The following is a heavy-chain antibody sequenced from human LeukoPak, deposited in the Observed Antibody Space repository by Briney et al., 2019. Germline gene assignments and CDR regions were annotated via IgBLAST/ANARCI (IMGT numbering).Heavy chain of an antibody. D-gene: IGHD6-13*01. CDR1: GFTFSSYA. CDR2: IRYDGSNK. Sequence: PGGSLRLSCAASGFTFSSYAMHWVRQAPGKGLEWVAFIRYDGSNKYYADSGKGRFTISRDNSKNTLYLQLNSLRAEDTAVYYCATEVAAGGPQDDWGQGTLVTVST. CDR3: ATEVAAGGPQDD. J-gene: IGHJ4*02. V-gene: IGHV3-30*02.